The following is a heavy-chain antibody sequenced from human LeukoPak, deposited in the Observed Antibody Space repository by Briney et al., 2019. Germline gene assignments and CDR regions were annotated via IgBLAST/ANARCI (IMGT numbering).Heavy chain of an antibody. CDR1: GGSFSGYY. CDR2: INHSGST. CDR3: AGPYYYYGMDV. V-gene: IGHV4-34*01. J-gene: IGHJ6*02. Sequence: TLSLTCAVYGGSFSGYYWSWIRQPPGKGLEWIGEINHSGSTNYNPSLKSRVTISVDTSKNQFSLKLSSVTAADTAVYYCAGPYYYYGMDVWGQGTTVTVSS.